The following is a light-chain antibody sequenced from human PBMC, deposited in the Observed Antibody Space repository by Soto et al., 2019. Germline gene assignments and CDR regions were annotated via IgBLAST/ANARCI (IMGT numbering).Light chain of an antibody. Sequence: EIVLMQSPGTLSLSPGERATLSCRASQSVSNNYLAWYQQKPGQAPRLLIYGASARATGVPDRFSCSGSGTDFTFTITRLEPEDFAVYYCQQYGISPLMYTFGQGTKLGVK. CDR3: QQYGISPLMYT. J-gene: IGKJ2*01. CDR2: GAS. CDR1: QSVSNNY. V-gene: IGKV3-20*01.